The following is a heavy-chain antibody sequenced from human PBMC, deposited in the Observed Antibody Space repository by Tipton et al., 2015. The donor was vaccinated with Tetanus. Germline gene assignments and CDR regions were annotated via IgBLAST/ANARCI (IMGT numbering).Heavy chain of an antibody. V-gene: IGHV1-69*01. D-gene: IGHD1-26*01. CDR3: ARAAYSGDHHDQDFDY. J-gene: IGHJ4*02. CDR1: GGTFSSYA. Sequence: QSGPEVKKPGSSVKVSCKASGGTFSSYAISWVRQAPGQGLEWMGGIIPIFGTANYAQKLQDRVTITADESTSTADMDLSSLRSEGTDVYYCARAAYSGDHHDQDFDYWGQGTLVXVSS. CDR2: IIPIFGTA.